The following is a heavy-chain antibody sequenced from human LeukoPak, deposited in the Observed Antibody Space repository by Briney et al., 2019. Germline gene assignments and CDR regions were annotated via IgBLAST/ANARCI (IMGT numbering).Heavy chain of an antibody. D-gene: IGHD3-22*01. J-gene: IGHJ6*03. V-gene: IGHV3-23*01. Sequence: GGSLRLSCAASGFTFSNYAVAWVRQAPGKGLEWVSGTSAGGDRTYYGDSVKGRFTISRDNSKNTLYLQMNSLRAEDTAVYYCAREPDSSGFEDGYYYYYMDVWGKGTTVTVSS. CDR1: GFTFSNYA. CDR2: TSAGGDRT. CDR3: AREPDSSGFEDGYYYYYMDV.